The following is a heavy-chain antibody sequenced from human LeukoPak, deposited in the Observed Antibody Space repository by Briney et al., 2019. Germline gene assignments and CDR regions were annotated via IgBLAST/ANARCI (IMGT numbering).Heavy chain of an antibody. V-gene: IGHV4-34*01. J-gene: IGHJ4*02. CDR3: ARMTTGHDY. D-gene: IGHD4-17*01. CDR2: VNHSGYT. Sequence: SETLSLTCGVSGTSFSSYYWSWIRQTPGKGLEWIGEVNHSGYTNMNPSRKSRVTISVAASKKQFSRKMNALTVAYTALYFCARMTTGHDYWGEGTLVTVSS. CDR1: GTSFSSYY.